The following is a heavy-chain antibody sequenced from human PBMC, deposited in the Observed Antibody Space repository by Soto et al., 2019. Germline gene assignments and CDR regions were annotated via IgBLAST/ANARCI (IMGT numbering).Heavy chain of an antibody. D-gene: IGHD2-2*01. Sequence: QLQLQESGSGLVKPLQTLSLTCAVSGCSISSGGYFLGWIRPPPGKGLEWIGYKDHSGSTYYNPSLKSRVTISIHRSKNQFSLKLSSVTAADTAVYYCARVPDYWGQGILVTVSS. CDR2: KDHSGST. V-gene: IGHV4-30-2*01. CDR1: GCSISSGGYF. J-gene: IGHJ4*02. CDR3: ARVPDY.